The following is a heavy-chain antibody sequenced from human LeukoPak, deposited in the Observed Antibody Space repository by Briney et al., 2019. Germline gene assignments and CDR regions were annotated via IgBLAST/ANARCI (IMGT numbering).Heavy chain of an antibody. CDR2: IIPIFGIA. Sequence: PVKVSCKASGGTFSSYAISWVRQAPGQGLEGMGRIIPIFGIANYAQKFQGRVTITADKSTSTAYMELSSLRSEDTAVYYCAIDCSSTSCYIATYFDYWGQGTLVTVSS. CDR3: AIDCSSTSCYIATYFDY. V-gene: IGHV1-69*04. D-gene: IGHD2-2*02. CDR1: GGTFSSYA. J-gene: IGHJ4*02.